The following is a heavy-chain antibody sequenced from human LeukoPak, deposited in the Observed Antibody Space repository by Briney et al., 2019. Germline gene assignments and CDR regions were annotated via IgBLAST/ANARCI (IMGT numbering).Heavy chain of an antibody. J-gene: IGHJ3*02. CDR3: ARERYCSSSSCPGALDI. D-gene: IGHD2-2*01. CDR1: GLSLNYDW. V-gene: IGHV3-15*05. CDR2: IKSKTDGETT. Sequence: GGSLRLSCVSSGLSLNYDWMSWVRQAPGKGLEWVGRIKSKTDGETTGYAAPVKGSFTISRDDSKNTLYLQMNSLETEDTAVYHCARERYCSSSSCPGALDIWGQGTEVTVSS.